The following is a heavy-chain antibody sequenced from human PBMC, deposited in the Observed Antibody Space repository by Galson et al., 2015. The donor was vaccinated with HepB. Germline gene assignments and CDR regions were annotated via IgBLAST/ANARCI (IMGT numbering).Heavy chain of an antibody. CDR3: ARGQNLWFGDPIGGFDP. V-gene: IGHV4-34*01. CDR2: INHSGST. CDR1: GGSFSGYY. Sequence: SETLSLTCAVYGGSFSGYYWSWIRQPPGKGLEWIGEINHSGSTNYNPSLKSRVTISVDTSKNQFSLKLSSVTAADTAVYYCARGQNLWFGDPIGGFDPWGQGTLVTVSS. J-gene: IGHJ5*02. D-gene: IGHD3-10*01.